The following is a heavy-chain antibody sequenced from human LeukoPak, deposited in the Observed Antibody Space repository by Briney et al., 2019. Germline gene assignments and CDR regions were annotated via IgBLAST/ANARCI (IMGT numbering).Heavy chain of an antibody. D-gene: IGHD3-3*01. J-gene: IGHJ5*02. V-gene: IGHV1-69*06. CDR1: GGTFSSYA. CDR3: AAAYYDFWSAEGDWFDP. Sequence: ASVKVSCKASGGTFSSYAISWVRQAPGQGLELMGRIIPIFGTANYAQKFQGRVTITADKSTSTAYMELSSLRSEDTAVYYCAAAYYDFWSAEGDWFDPWGQGTLVTVSS. CDR2: IIPIFGTA.